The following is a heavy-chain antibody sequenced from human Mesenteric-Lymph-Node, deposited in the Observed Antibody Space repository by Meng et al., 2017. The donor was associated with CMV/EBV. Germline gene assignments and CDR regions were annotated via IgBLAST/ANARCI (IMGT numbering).Heavy chain of an antibody. CDR1: GGSISSSSYY. J-gene: IGHJ4*02. V-gene: IGHV4-39*07. D-gene: IGHD3-22*01. CDR2: IYYSGSN. Sequence: QLQLQESGPGLVKPSETLSFICTVSGGSISSSSYYWGWIRQPPGKGLEWIGSIYYSGSNYYNPSLKSRVTISVDTSKNQFSLKLSSVTAADTAVYYCARDGDYYDSSGYNPYDYWGQGTLVTVSS. CDR3: ARDGDYYDSSGYNPYDY.